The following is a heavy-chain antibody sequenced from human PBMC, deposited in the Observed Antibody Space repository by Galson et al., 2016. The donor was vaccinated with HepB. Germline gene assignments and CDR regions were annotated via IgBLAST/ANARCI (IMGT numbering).Heavy chain of an antibody. V-gene: IGHV4-30-4*01. D-gene: IGHD3-10*01. Sequence: TLSLTCTVSCAFISSDGYYWSWIRQPPGKGLEWIGYIYYSGSTYYNPSPKSRVTISVDTSKSQFSLKLSSVTAADTAVYYCARYGSGRDYYYYYGMDVWGQGTTVTVSS. CDR1: CAFISSDGYY. CDR2: IYYSGST. CDR3: ARYGSGRDYYYYYGMDV. J-gene: IGHJ6*02.